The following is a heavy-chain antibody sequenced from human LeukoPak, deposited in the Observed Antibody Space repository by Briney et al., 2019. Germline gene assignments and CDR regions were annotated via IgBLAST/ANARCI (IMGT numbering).Heavy chain of an antibody. J-gene: IGHJ6*02. CDR2: TYYSGST. V-gene: IGHV4-31*03. Sequence: LRLSCTVSGGSISSGGYYWIWIRQHPGKGLEWIGYTYYSGSTYYNPSLKSRVTISVDTSKNQLSLNLSSVTAADTAVYYCARDLSDNGSPYTHYGMAVWGQGTTVTVSS. CDR3: ARDLSDNGSPYTHYGMAV. CDR1: GGSISSGGYY. D-gene: IGHD3-16*01.